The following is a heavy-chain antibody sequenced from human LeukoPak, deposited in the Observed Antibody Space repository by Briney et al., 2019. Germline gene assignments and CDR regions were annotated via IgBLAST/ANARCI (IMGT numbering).Heavy chain of an antibody. CDR2: IYYSGST. J-gene: IGHJ4*02. CDR3: ARARYDTRLPSPARYQGGSYYRYFDY. Sequence: NPSETLSLTCTVSGGSISSYYWSWIRQPPGKGLEWIGYIYYSGSTNYNPSLKSRVTISVDTSKNQFSLKLSSVTAADTAVYYCARARYDTRLPSPARYQGGSYYRYFDYWGQGTLVTVSS. V-gene: IGHV4-59*01. CDR1: GGSISSYY. D-gene: IGHD1-26*01.